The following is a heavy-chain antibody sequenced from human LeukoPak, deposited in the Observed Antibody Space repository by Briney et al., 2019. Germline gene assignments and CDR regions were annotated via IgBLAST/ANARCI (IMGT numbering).Heavy chain of an antibody. J-gene: IGHJ3*02. V-gene: IGHV3-7*01. CDR1: GVSFSREG. CDR3: ARDLAGPPQEAFDI. Sequence: GGSPRVSCAASGVSFSREGMKWVRNAPGTAMEQGSNIKKDGSERYYVDSVKGRFTISRDNTKKSLYLQMNTLRAEDTAVYYCARDLAGPPQEAFDIWGQGTMVTVSS. CDR2: IKKDGSER.